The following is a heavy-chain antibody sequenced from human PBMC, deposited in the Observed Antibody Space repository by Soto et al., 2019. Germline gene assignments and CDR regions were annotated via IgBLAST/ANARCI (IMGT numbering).Heavy chain of an antibody. CDR3: ARDPGFDSYGLYYFYALDV. CDR2: TYYRSKWYN. CDR1: GDSVSSSSAA. V-gene: IGHV6-1*01. D-gene: IGHD5-18*01. J-gene: IGHJ6*02. Sequence: PSQTLSLTCAISGDSVSSSSAAWNWIRQSPSRGFEWLGRTYYRSKWYNEYALSLQSRISINPDTAKNRFSLQLHSVTPEDTAVYYCARDPGFDSYGLYYFYALDVWGQGTTVTVSS.